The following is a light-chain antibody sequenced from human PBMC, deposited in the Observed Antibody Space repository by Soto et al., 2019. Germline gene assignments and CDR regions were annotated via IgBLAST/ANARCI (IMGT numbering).Light chain of an antibody. CDR3: QQANSFPLT. CDR2: DAS. Sequence: DIQMTQSPSSLSASVGDRVTITCQASQDISNYLNWYQQKAGKAPKLLIYDASNLETGVPSRFSGSGSGTDFTFTISSLQPEDIATYYCQQANSFPLTFGGGTKVDI. J-gene: IGKJ4*01. V-gene: IGKV1-33*01. CDR1: QDISNY.